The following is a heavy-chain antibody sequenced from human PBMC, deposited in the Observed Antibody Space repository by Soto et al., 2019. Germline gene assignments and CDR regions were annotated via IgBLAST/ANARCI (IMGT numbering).Heavy chain of an antibody. CDR1: GGSISSYY. Sequence: PSETLSLTCTVSGGSISSYYWSWIRQRPGKRLEWIGYIYYSGSTNYNPSLKSRVTISVDTSKNQFSLKLSSVTAADTAVYYCARVRTYCSGGSCYGDPFDIWRQGSMVTVSS. CDR3: ARVRTYCSGGSCYGDPFDI. D-gene: IGHD2-15*01. V-gene: IGHV4-59*01. CDR2: IYYSGST. J-gene: IGHJ3*02.